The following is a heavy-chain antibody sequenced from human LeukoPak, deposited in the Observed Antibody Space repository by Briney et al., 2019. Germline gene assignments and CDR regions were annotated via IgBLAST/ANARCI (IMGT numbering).Heavy chain of an antibody. V-gene: IGHV1-69*06. D-gene: IGHD5-12*01. Sequence: SVKVSCKASGGTFSSYAISWVRQAPGQGLEWMGGIIPILGTANYAQKFQGRVTMTEDTSTDTAYMELSSLRSEDTAVYYCATYSGYALHDAFDIWGQGTMVTVSS. CDR1: GGTFSSYA. CDR3: ATYSGYALHDAFDI. CDR2: IIPILGTA. J-gene: IGHJ3*02.